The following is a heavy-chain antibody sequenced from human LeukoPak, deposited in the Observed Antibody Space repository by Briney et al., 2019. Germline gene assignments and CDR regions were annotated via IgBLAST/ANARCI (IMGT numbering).Heavy chain of an antibody. CDR2: ITYDGSNK. Sequence: GRSLRLSCAASGFAFSSYGMHWVRQAPGKGLEWVAVITYDGSNKYYADSVKGRFTISRDNSKDTLYLKMNSLRAEDTAVYYCAKIGAGSRNFDYWGQGTLVTVSS. CDR3: AKIGAGSRNFDY. D-gene: IGHD3-10*01. V-gene: IGHV3-30*18. J-gene: IGHJ4*02. CDR1: GFAFSSYG.